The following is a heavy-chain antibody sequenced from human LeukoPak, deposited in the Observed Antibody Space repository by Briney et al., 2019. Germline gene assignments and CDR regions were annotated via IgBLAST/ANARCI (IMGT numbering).Heavy chain of an antibody. CDR1: GFTFSSYW. J-gene: IGHJ4*02. V-gene: IGHV3-74*01. Sequence: PGGSLRLSCAASGFTFSSYWMNWVRQAPGKGLVWVSRINNVVSSRNYADSVKGRFTISRDNAKNTLYLQMNSLGAEDTAVYYCAREVAAAVDFWGQGTLVTVSA. CDR2: INNVVSSR. CDR3: AREVAAAVDF. D-gene: IGHD6-13*01.